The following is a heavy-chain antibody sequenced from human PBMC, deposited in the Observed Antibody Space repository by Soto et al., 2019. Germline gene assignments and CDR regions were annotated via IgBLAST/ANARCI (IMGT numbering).Heavy chain of an antibody. CDR2: IFYTGTT. J-gene: IGHJ5*02. D-gene: IGHD2-15*01. V-gene: IGHV4-39*02. Sequence: SETLSLTCSVSGGSINYNSYYWGWIRQPPGKGLEWVGGIFYTGTTYYSPSLKDRVTISVDTSKNSFSLNLTSVTAADTAVYFCARLVVVAPVDNAWGQGTPFPVSS. CDR3: ARLVVVAPVDNA. CDR1: GGSINYNSYY.